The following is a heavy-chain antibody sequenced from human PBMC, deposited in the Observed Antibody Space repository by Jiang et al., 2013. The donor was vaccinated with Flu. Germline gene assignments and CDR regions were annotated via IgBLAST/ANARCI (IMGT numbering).Heavy chain of an antibody. D-gene: IGHD3-3*01. Sequence: KPTQTLTLTCTFSGFSLSTSGVGVGWIRQPPGKALEWLALIYWDDDKRYSPSLKSRLTITKDTSKNQVVLTMTNMDPVDTATYYCALFHESGWFDPWGQGTLVTVSS. J-gene: IGHJ5*02. CDR1: GFSLSTSGVG. CDR3: ALFHESGWFDP. V-gene: IGHV2-5*02. CDR2: IYWDDDK.